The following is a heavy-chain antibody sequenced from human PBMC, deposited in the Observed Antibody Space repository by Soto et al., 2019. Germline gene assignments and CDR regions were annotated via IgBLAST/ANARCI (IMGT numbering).Heavy chain of an antibody. Sequence: SETLSLTCGVSGEAFGGYYWSWIRQSPGKGLEWIGEINHSGDTNYNPSLKSRVTLSVDTSKNHFSLKLTSVTAADTAVYYCARVSPFYDILTGRYYYYRLDVWGQGTTVTVSS. V-gene: IGHV4-34*01. D-gene: IGHD3-9*01. J-gene: IGHJ6*02. CDR2: INHSGDT. CDR3: ARVSPFYDILTGRYYYYRLDV. CDR1: GEAFGGYY.